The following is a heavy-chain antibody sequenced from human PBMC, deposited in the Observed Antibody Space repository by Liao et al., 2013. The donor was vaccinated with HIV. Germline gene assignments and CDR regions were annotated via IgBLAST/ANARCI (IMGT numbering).Heavy chain of an antibody. V-gene: IGHV4-4*07. Sequence: QVQLQESGPGLVKPSETLSLTCTVSGGSISSYYWSWIRQPAGKDWSGLGISIPVGTPTTNPSLKSRVTISVDTSKNQFSLKLSSVTAADTAVYYCARDPGAYYMDVWGKGTTVTGLL. CDR3: ARDPGAYYMDV. CDR2: SIPVGTP. CDR1: GGSISSYY. D-gene: IGHD7-27*01. J-gene: IGHJ6*03.